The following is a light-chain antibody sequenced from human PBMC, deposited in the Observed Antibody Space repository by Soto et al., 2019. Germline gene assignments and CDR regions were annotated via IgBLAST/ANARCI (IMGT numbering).Light chain of an antibody. Sequence: DVQMTRSPSTLSASVGDRVTITCRASQSIGISLAWYQQKPGKGPKLLIYDASTLESGVPSRFSGSGFGTEFALTISSLQPDDFATFYCQQYNSYGTFGQGTNVDIK. V-gene: IGKV1-5*01. CDR2: DAS. CDR3: QQYNSYGT. CDR1: QSIGIS. J-gene: IGKJ2*01.